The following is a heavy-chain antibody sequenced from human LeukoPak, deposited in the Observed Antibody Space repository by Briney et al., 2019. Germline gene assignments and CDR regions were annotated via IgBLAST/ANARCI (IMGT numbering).Heavy chain of an antibody. J-gene: IGHJ4*02. CDR1: GGSIKTYY. V-gene: IGHV4-59*01. Sequence: SETLSLTCSVSGGSIKTYYWTWIRQPPGKGLEWIGYIHYSGSTDSNPSLMGRVTISLDTPKSQFSLELRSVTAADTAVYYCVRDPSEFDSWGQGTVVTVSS. CDR2: IHYSGST. CDR3: VRDPSEFDS.